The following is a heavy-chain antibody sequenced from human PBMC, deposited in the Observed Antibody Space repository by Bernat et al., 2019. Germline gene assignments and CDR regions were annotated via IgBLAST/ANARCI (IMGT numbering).Heavy chain of an antibody. J-gene: IGHJ4*02. CDR1: GFTFSSYS. CDR2: ISGSGATR. D-gene: IGHD2-2*01. CDR3: AKEHYSCSGTSCSFSDY. V-gene: IGHV3-23*01. Sequence: DVQLLESGGGLAQPGGPLRLSCVASGFTFSSYSMSWVRQVPGKGLEWGSIISGSGATRYYAESVKGRFTISRDNSKNTLYLQMNSLRAEDTAVYYCAKEHYSCSGTSCSFSDYWGQGTLVTVSS.